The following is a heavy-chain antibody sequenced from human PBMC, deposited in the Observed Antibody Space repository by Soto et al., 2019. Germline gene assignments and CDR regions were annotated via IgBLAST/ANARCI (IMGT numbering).Heavy chain of an antibody. J-gene: IGHJ3*01. CDR1: GYTFTSYY. CDR3: AGPTTVPKGRDVFDL. V-gene: IGHV1-8*01. CDR2: MNPKNGDT. Sequence: QVQLVQSGAEVKKPGASVKVSCRASGYTFTSYYINWVRQAPGQGLEWMGWMNPKNGDTGYAQKFQGRVTMTSNTSISTAHMALSSLRSEDTAMYYCAGPTTVPKGRDVFDLWGQGTMVTVSS. D-gene: IGHD4-17*01.